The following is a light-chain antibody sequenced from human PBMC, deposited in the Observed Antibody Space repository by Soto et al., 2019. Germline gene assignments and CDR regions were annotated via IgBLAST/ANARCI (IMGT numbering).Light chain of an antibody. J-gene: IGLJ3*02. CDR3: AAWDDSLNGHWV. V-gene: IGLV1-44*01. Sequence: QSVLTQPPSASGTPGQRVTITYSGSSSNIGGNTVNWYQQLPGTAPKVLIYTNNQRPSGVPDRFSGSKSGTSASLAICGLQSEDEADYYCAAWDDSLNGHWVFGGGTKLTVL. CDR2: TNN. CDR1: SSNIGGNT.